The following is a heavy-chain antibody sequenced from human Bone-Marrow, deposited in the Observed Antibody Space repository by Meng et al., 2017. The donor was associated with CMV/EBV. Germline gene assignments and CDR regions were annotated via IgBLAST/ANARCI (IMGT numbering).Heavy chain of an antibody. CDR1: GFTFSTNS. J-gene: IGHJ3*02. CDR2: ISSGSDYI. V-gene: IGHV3-21*06. D-gene: IGHD2-8*01. CDR3: ARDRVSGGDVFDI. Sequence: GESLKISCAASGFTFSTNSMNWVRQAPGKALEWVSSISSGSDYIYYPDSVRGRFTVSRDNAKNLMYLQMNSLRAEDMAVYYCARDRVSGGDVFDIWGQGTMVTVSS.